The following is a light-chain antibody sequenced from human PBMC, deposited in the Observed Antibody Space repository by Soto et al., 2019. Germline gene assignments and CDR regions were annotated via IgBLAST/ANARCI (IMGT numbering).Light chain of an antibody. CDR3: LQSTHCPHT. Sequence: DVVLTPSPLSLPVTRGQPASISCRSSQGLVLRDCNTFLSWTQQRPGHSPRRLIDQVSKRDSGVPDRFSGSGSGTDFTLRISRVEAEDVVIYYCLQSTHCPHTFGGGTRVEI. V-gene: IGKV2-30*01. CDR1: QGLVLRDCNTF. J-gene: IGKJ4*01. CDR2: QVS.